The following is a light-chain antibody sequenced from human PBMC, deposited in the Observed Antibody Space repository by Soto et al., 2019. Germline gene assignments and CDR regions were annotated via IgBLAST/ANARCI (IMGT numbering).Light chain of an antibody. V-gene: IGKV3-20*01. CDR1: QSVSSRY. J-gene: IGKJ2*01. CDR2: GAS. CDR3: QQYGSSPPFT. Sequence: EIVLTQSPGTLSLSPGERATLSCRASQSVSSRYLAWYQQKPGQAPRLLIYGASNRATGIPDRFSGSGSGTDFTLTISRLQPEDFAVYFCQQYGSSPPFTFGQGTKVEIK.